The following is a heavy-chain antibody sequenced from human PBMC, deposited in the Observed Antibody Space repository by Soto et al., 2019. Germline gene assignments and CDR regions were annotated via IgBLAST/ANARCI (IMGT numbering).Heavy chain of an antibody. D-gene: IGHD6-6*01. V-gene: IGHV4-59*12. Sequence: PSETLSLTCTVSGGSISSYYWSWIRQPPGKGLEWIGYIYYSGSTNYNPSLKSRVTISVDTSKNQFSLKLSSVTASDTAMYYCARPSYSSSRYYGMDVWGQGTTVTVSS. CDR2: IYYSGST. CDR3: ARPSYSSSRYYGMDV. J-gene: IGHJ6*02. CDR1: GGSISSYY.